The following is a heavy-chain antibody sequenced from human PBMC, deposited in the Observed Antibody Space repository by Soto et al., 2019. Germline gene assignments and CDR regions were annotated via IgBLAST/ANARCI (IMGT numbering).Heavy chain of an antibody. Sequence: ASVKVSCKASGGTFSAYTISWVRQAPGQGLEWMGRIIPTLPLANYAQTFRGRLTITADKSTNTAYMELSSLRSDDTAVYYCVKIAVAGTGNFDDWGQGTVVTHSS. D-gene: IGHD6-19*01. J-gene: IGHJ4*02. CDR2: IIPTLPLA. CDR3: VKIAVAGTGNFDD. CDR1: GGTFSAYT. V-gene: IGHV1-69*02.